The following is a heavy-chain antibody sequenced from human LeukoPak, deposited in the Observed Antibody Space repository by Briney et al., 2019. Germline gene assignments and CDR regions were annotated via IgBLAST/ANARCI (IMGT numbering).Heavy chain of an antibody. Sequence: ASVKVSCKASGYTFTSYYMHWVRQAPGQGLEWMGIINPSGGSTSYAQKFQGRVTMTRDMSTSTVYMELSSLRSEDTAVYYCAREFRITIFGVGSDGFDPWGQGTLVTVSS. CDR2: INPSGGST. D-gene: IGHD3-3*01. CDR1: GYTFTSYY. J-gene: IGHJ5*02. V-gene: IGHV1-46*01. CDR3: AREFRITIFGVGSDGFDP.